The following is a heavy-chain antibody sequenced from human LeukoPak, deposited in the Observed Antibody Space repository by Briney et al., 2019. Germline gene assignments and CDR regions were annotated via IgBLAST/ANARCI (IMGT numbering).Heavy chain of an antibody. CDR3: ARLHPGTD. CDR2: VYYSGST. D-gene: IGHD1-7*01. CDR1: GGSISGYY. V-gene: IGHV4-59*01. Sequence: IPSETLSLTCTVSGGSISGYYWSWIRPPPGKGLEWIGYVYYSGSTNYNPSLKSRVTISVDTSKNQFSLKLSSVTAADTAVYYCARLHPGTDWGQGTLVTVSP. J-gene: IGHJ4*02.